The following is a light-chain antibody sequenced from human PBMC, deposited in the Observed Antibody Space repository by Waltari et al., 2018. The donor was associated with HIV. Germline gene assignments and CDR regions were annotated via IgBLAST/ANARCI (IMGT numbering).Light chain of an antibody. CDR2: AVS. CDR1: SRHVGSYNR. V-gene: IGLV2-18*01. CDR3: SLYTSTNTYV. Sequence: QSALTQPPSVSGSPGQSVTISCTGTSRHVGSYNRVSWYRQPPGAAPQLMIFAVSPRPSGVPDGFSGSKSHNTASLTISGLQAEDEATYYCSLYTSTNTYVFGTGTEVTVL. J-gene: IGLJ1*01.